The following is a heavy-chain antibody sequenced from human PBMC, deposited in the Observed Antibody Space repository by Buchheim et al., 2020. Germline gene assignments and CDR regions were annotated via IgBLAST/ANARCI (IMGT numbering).Heavy chain of an antibody. V-gene: IGHV3-7*01. D-gene: IGHD3-22*01. CDR1: GFTFSSYW. CDR2: IKQDGSEK. Sequence: EVQLVESGGGLVQPGGSLRLSCAASGFTFSSYWMCWVRQAPGKGLEWVANIKQDGSEKYYVDSVKGRFTISRDNAKNSLYLQMNSLRAEDTAVYYCATQRDSSGYYYSSDYFDYWGQGTL. J-gene: IGHJ4*02. CDR3: ATQRDSSGYYYSSDYFDY.